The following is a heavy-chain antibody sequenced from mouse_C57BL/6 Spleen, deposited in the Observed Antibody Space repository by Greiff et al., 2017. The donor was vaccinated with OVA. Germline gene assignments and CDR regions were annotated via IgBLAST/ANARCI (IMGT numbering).Heavy chain of an antibody. CDR2: IYPGSGST. J-gene: IGHJ1*03. CDR1: GYTFTSYW. CDR3: ARWRNFDV. V-gene: IGHV1-55*01. Sequence: QVQLQQPGAELVKPGASVKMSCKASGYTFTSYWINWVKQRPGQGLEWIGDIYPGSGSTNYNEKFKSKAKRTVDTSSSTAYMQLSSLTSEDSAVYYCARWRNFDVWGTGTTVTVSS.